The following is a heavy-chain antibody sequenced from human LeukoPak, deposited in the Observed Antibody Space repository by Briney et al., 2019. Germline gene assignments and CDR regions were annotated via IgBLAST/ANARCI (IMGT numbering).Heavy chain of an antibody. CDR3: ARVHGSITIFGVVDNDAFDI. CDR1: GGSISSSSYY. V-gene: IGHV4-39*07. J-gene: IGHJ3*02. CDR2: IYYSGST. D-gene: IGHD3-3*01. Sequence: SETLSLTCTVSGGSISSSSYYWGSIRQPPGKGLEWIGSIYYSGSTYYNPSLKSRVTISVDTSKNQFSLKLSSVTAADTAVYYCARVHGSITIFGVVDNDAFDIWGQGTMVTVSS.